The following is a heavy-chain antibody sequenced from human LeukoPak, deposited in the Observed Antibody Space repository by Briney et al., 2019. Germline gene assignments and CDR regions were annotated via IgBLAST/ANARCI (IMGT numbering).Heavy chain of an antibody. CDR1: GYTFTGYY. CDR2: MSPNSGGT. CDR3: ARPITMIVVVKKVNAFDI. V-gene: IGHV1-2*02. D-gene: IGHD3-22*01. Sequence: ASVKVSCKASGYTFTGYYMHWVRQAPGQGLGWMGWMSPNSGGTNYAQKFQGRVTMTRDTSISTAYMELSRLRSDDTAVYYCARPITMIVVVKKVNAFDIWGQGTMVTVSS. J-gene: IGHJ3*02.